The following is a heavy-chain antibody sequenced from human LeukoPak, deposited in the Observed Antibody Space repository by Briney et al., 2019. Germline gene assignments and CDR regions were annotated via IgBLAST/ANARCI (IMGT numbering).Heavy chain of an antibody. J-gene: IGHJ3*01. CDR3: AREGRGFDV. CDR1: GYTFTGYY. CDR2: INPNSGGT. Sequence: GASVKVSCKASGYTFTGYYMHWVRQAPGQGLEWMGWINPNSGGTNYAQKFQGWVTMTRDTSISTAYMDLGRLRSDDTAVYFCAREGRGFDVWGQGTMVAVSS. V-gene: IGHV1-2*04.